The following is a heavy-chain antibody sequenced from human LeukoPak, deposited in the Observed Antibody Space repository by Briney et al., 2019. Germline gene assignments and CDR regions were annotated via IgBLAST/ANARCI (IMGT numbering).Heavy chain of an antibody. CDR3: ARDHKIILGGTGFLDWFDP. CDR2: IYYNGNT. J-gene: IGHJ5*02. V-gene: IGHV4-59*12. CDR1: DGSINSYY. D-gene: IGHD3-3*01. Sequence: SETLSLTCSVSDGSINSYYWNWIRRPPGKGLEWIGYIYYNGNTNYSPSLKSRVTMSVDTSKNQFSLKLSSVTAADTAVYYCARDHKIILGGTGFLDWFDPWGQGTLVTVSS.